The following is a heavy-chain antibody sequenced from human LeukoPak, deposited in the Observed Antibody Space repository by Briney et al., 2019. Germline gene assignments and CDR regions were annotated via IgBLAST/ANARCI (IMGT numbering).Heavy chain of an antibody. CDR2: TYYRSKWYT. Sequence: SQTLSLTCPISGDSVSSNSAAWTWIRQSPSGGLEWLGSTYYRSKWYTNYAVSVKSRITISPDTSKNHFSLQLNSVTPDDTAVYYCARGRGCGGDCKGRYFDLWGRGTLVTVSS. CDR3: ARGRGCGGDCKGRYFDL. J-gene: IGHJ2*01. D-gene: IGHD2-21*02. CDR1: GDSVSSNSAA. V-gene: IGHV6-1*01.